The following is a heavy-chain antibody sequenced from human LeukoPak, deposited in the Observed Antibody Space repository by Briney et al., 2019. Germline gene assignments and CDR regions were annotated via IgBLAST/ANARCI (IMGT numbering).Heavy chain of an antibody. D-gene: IGHD6-13*01. J-gene: IGHJ5*02. CDR2: IYTSGST. CDR1: GGSIRSYY. V-gene: IGHV4-4*07. Sequence: PSETLSLTCTVSGGSIRSYYWSWIRQPAGKGLEWIGRIYTSGSTNYNPSLKSRVTMSVDTSKNQFSLKLSSVTAADTAVYYCARDRSWYGEGNWFDPWGQGTLVTVSS. CDR3: ARDRSWYGEGNWFDP.